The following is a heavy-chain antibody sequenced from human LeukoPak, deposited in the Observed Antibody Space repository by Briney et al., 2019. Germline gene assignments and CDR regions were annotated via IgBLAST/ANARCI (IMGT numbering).Heavy chain of an antibody. J-gene: IGHJ4*02. V-gene: IGHV3-74*01. CDR3: ARHTLWRFDY. CDR1: GFTFSSYW. Sequence: GGSLRLSCAASGFTFSSYWMHWVRQAPGKGLVWVSRINSDGSSTSYADSVKGRFTISRDNAKNLVYLQINSLRAEDTAVYFCARHTLWRFDYWGQGALVTVSS. CDR2: INSDGSST. D-gene: IGHD1-1*01.